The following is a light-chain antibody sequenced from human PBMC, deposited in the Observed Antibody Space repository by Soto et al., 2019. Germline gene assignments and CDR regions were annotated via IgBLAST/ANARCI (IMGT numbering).Light chain of an antibody. CDR3: QQYGTSPPFT. CDR2: GAS. CDR1: QSVSSN. Sequence: EIGVTQSPATVSLSPGERATLXXXXSQSVSSNLAWYQQKPGQAPRLLSYGASSRATGIPDRFSGSGSGTDFTLTISRLEPEDFAVYYCQQYGTSPPFTFGHGTKVDI. J-gene: IGKJ3*01. V-gene: IGKV3-20*01.